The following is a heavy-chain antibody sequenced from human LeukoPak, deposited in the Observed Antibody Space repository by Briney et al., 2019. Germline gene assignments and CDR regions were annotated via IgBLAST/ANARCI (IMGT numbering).Heavy chain of an antibody. Sequence: ASLKVSCKASGYSVSTFGITWVRQTPGQWLEFMGWISPYDDSTAYGQKFEGRVTMTRHTSTNTAYMELRRLPSDDTAPSYCAKVDQPIAVGAPGDAFDLWGQGTMVIVSS. J-gene: IGHJ3*01. CDR2: ISPYDDST. CDR3: AKVDQPIAVGAPGDAFDL. D-gene: IGHD6-19*01. V-gene: IGHV1-18*01. CDR1: GYSVSTFG.